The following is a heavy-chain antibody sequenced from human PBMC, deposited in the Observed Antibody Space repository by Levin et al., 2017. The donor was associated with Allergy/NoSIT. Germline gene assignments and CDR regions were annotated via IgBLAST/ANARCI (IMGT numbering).Heavy chain of an antibody. V-gene: IGHV3-23*01. Sequence: GESLKISCAASGFTFSSHAMSWVRQAPGKGLAWVSAISASGITTYYADSVKGRFTISRDNSKNTLYLQLNSLRAEDTAVYFCAKGQTSTGFDPWGQGTLVTVSS. CDR3: AKGQTSTGFDP. CDR1: GFTFSSHA. J-gene: IGHJ5*02. CDR2: ISASGITT.